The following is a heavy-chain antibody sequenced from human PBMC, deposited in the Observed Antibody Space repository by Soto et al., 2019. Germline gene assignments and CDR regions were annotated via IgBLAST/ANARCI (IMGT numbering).Heavy chain of an antibody. CDR1: GFTFSSYW. Sequence: GGSLRLSCAASGFTFSSYWMSWVRQAPGKGLEWVANIKQDGSEKYYVDSAKGRFTISRDNAKNSLYLQMNSLRAEDTAVYYCAREGYCSSTSCPYGMDVWGQGTTVTVSS. CDR3: AREGYCSSTSCPYGMDV. J-gene: IGHJ6*02. D-gene: IGHD2-2*01. CDR2: IKQDGSEK. V-gene: IGHV3-7*03.